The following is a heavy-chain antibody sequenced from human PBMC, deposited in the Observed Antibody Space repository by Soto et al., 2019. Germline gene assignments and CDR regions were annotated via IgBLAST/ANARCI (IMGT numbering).Heavy chain of an antibody. J-gene: IGHJ6*02. CDR1: GFTFSSYA. D-gene: IGHD5-18*01. Sequence: GESLKISCAASGFTFSSYAMHWVRQAPGKGLEWVAVISYDGSNKYYADSVKGRFTISRDNSKNTLYLQMNSLRAEDTAVYYCARAGIQLWLHYYYYYGMDVWGQGTTVTVSS. CDR2: ISYDGSNK. CDR3: ARAGIQLWLHYYYYYGMDV. V-gene: IGHV3-30-3*01.